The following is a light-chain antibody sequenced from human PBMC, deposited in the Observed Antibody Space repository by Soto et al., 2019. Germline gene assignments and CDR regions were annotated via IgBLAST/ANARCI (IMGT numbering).Light chain of an antibody. CDR3: SSYTSSSTV. CDR2: EVS. CDR1: SSDVGGYNY. J-gene: IGLJ3*02. Sequence: QSALTQPASVSGSPGQSITISCTGTSSDVGGYNYVSWYQQHPGKAPKLMIYEVSNRPSGVSNRFSGSKSGNTASLTISGLQAEDEADYYCSSYTSSSTVCGGGTKLTFL. V-gene: IGLV2-14*01.